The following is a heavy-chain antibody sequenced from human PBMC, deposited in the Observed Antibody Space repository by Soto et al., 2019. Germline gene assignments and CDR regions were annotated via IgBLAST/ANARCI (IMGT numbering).Heavy chain of an antibody. CDR1: GYTLTELS. D-gene: IGHD1-26*01. V-gene: IGHV1-24*01. J-gene: IGHJ5*02. Sequence: ASVKFSCKVSGYTLTELSMHWVRQAPGKGLEWMGGFDPEDGETIYAQKFQGRVTMTEDTSTDTAYMELSSLRSEDTAVYYCATDRVGATILSRGWFDPWGQGTLVTVSS. CDR2: FDPEDGET. CDR3: ATDRVGATILSRGWFDP.